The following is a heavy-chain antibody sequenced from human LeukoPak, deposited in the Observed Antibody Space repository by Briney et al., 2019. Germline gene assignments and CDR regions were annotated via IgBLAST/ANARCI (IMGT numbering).Heavy chain of an antibody. Sequence: GRSLRLPCAASGFTFSSYGMHWVRQAPGKGLEWVAVIWYDGSNKYYADSVKGRFTISRDNSKNTLYLQMNSLRAEDTAVYYCAKVRGMVRGVTNYFDYWGQGTLVTVSS. D-gene: IGHD3-10*01. CDR3: AKVRGMVRGVTNYFDY. J-gene: IGHJ4*02. CDR2: IWYDGSNK. CDR1: GFTFSSYG. V-gene: IGHV3-33*06.